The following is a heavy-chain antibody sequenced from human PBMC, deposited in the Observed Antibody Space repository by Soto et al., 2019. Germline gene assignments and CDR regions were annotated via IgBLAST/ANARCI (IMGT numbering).Heavy chain of an antibody. CDR2: ITSSSVT. V-gene: IGHV3-48*01. J-gene: IGHJ4*02. D-gene: IGHD2-2*01. Sequence: GGSLRRSCAASGFTFSTHSMNWVRQAPGKGLEWISYITSSSVTMYADSVKGRFTISRDNAKNSLYLQMNGLRAEDTAVYFCVGEVGFQLIYWGQGTLVTVSS. CDR3: VGEVGFQLIY. CDR1: GFTFSTHS.